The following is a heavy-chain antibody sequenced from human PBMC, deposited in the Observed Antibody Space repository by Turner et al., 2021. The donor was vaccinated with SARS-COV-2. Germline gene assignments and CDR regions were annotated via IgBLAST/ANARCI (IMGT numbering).Heavy chain of an antibody. CDR3: ARESLTSTSYFDY. V-gene: IGHV3-64*01. J-gene: IGHJ4*02. CDR1: GFTFSSYA. Sequence: EVQLVESGGGLVQPGGSLRLSCAASGFTFSSYAMHWVRQAPGKGPEYVSSISSNGGSPYYANSVKGRFTISRDNSKNTLYLQMGSLRAEDMAVYYCARESLTSTSYFDYWGQGTLVTVSS. D-gene: IGHD1-26*01. CDR2: ISSNGGSP.